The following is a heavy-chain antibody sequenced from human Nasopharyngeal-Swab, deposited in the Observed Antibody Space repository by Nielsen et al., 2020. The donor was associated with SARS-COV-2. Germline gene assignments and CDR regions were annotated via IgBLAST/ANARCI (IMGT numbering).Heavy chain of an antibody. D-gene: IGHD4-11*01. CDR3: ARWDYSNYDLDY. CDR2: ISSSSSYI. V-gene: IGHV3-21*01. CDR1: GSTFSSYS. J-gene: IGHJ4*02. Sequence: GGSLRLSCAASGSTFSSYSMNWVRQAPGKGLEWVSSISSSSSYIYYADSVKGRFTISRDNAKNSLYLQMNSLRAEDTAVYYCARWDYSNYDLDYWGQGTLVTVSS.